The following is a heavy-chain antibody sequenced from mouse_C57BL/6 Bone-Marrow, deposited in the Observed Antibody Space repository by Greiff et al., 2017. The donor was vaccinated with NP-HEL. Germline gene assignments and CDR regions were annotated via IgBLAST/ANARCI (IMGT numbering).Heavy chain of an antibody. CDR1: GYTFTDYN. J-gene: IGHJ2*01. CDR3: ASDSSDSYYFDY. V-gene: IGHV1-18*01. CDR2: INPNNGGT. D-gene: IGHD3-2*02. Sequence: VQLQQSGPELVKPGASVKIPCKASGYTFTDYNMDWVKQSHGKSLEWIGDINPNNGGTIYNQKFKGKATLTVDKSSSTAYMELRSLTSEDTAIYYCASDSSDSYYFDYWGQGTTLTVSS.